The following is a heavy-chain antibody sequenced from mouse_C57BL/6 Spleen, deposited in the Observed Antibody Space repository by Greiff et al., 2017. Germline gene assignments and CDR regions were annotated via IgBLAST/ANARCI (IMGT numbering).Heavy chain of an antibody. CDR2: FISGSSPI. V-gene: IGHV5-17*01. Sequence: EVKLMESGGGLVKPGGSLKLSCAASGFTFSDYGMHWVRQAPEKGLEWVPYFISGSSPINYAATLKGRFTISRDNAKNTLYMQMTRLMSEDTAMYYCARSTSGYLDYYAMDYWGQGTSVTVSS. J-gene: IGHJ4*01. CDR1: GFTFSDYG. CDR3: ARSTSGYLDYYAMDY. D-gene: IGHD3-2*02.